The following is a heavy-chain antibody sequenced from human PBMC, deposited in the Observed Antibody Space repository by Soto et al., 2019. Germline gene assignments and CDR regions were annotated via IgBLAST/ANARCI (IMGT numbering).Heavy chain of an antibody. CDR3: VSDSSRWSSFDY. Sequence: PSETLSLTCTVSGGSISSYYWSWIRQPPGKGLEWIGYIYYSGSTNYNPSLKSRVTISLDTSKNHFSLKVSSVTAADTAVYYCVSDSSRWSSFDYRGQGTLVTVSA. J-gene: IGHJ4*02. CDR2: IYYSGST. D-gene: IGHD6-13*01. CDR1: GGSISSYY. V-gene: IGHV4-59*01.